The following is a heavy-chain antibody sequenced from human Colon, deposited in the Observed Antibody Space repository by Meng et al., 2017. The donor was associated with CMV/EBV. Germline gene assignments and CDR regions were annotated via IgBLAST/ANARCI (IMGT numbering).Heavy chain of an antibody. D-gene: IGHD1-26*01. CDR3: ARDPSGSRVPFDY. CDR2: INSNSSAT. J-gene: IGHJ4*02. V-gene: IGHV1-2*02. Sequence: QVQLVQSGAVVKKPSASLKVSCNTSGYTFSDYHIHWVRQAPGQGLEWMGWINSNSSATDYAQKFQGRFTMTRDTSITTVYMELSCLRSDDTAVYYCARDPSGSRVPFDYWGQGSLVTVSS. CDR1: GYTFSDYH.